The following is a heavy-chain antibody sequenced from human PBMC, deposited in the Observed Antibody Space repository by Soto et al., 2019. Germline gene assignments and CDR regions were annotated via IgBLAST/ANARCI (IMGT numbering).Heavy chain of an antibody. Sequence: PGESLKISCKGSGYSFTSYWIGWVRQMPGKGLEWMGIIYPGDSDTRYSPSFQGQVTISADKSISTAYLQWSSLKASDTAMYYCATGGSSSSPYYYYFGMDVWGQGTRVTVSS. D-gene: IGHD6-6*01. CDR2: IYPGDSDT. J-gene: IGHJ6*02. CDR1: GYSFTSYW. V-gene: IGHV5-51*01. CDR3: ATGGSSSSPYYYYFGMDV.